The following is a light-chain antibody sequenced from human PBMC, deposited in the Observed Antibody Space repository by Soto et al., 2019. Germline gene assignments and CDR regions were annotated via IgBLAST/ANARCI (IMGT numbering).Light chain of an antibody. V-gene: IGKV3-11*01. CDR1: QSVTNF. CDR2: NAS. Sequence: EIVLTQSPGTLSLSPGERATLSCRASQSVTNFLAWYQQKPGQSPSLLIYNASHRATGIPARFSGSGSGTDFTLTISSLEPEDLAVYYCQQRSRWPETFGQGTKVDIK. CDR3: QQRSRWPET. J-gene: IGKJ1*01.